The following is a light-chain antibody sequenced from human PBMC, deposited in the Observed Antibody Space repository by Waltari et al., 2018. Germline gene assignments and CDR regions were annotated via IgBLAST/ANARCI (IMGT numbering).Light chain of an antibody. CDR2: YVN. CDR3: CSYAGSLYV. CDR1: SSDVGAYHV. J-gene: IGLJ1*01. V-gene: IGLV2-11*01. Sequence: QSALTQPRSVSGSPGQSVTISCTGTSSDVGAYHVVSWYQQHPDKPPKLLIYYVNKRPPGVPYRFSASKSGHTASLTISGLQAEDESDYYCCSYAGSLYVFGTGTKVTVL.